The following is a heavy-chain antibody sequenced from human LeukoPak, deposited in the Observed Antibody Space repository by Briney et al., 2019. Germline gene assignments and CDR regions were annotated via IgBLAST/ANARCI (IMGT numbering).Heavy chain of an antibody. CDR3: ARDLIVGATSDY. J-gene: IGHJ4*02. V-gene: IGHV1-2*02. D-gene: IGHD1-26*01. Sequence: ASVKVSCKASGYTFTGYYMHWVRQAPGQGLEWMGWINPNSGGTNYAQKFQGRVTMTRDTSISTAYMELSRLRSDDTAVYYCARDLIVGATSDYWGQGTLVTVSP. CDR2: INPNSGGT. CDR1: GYTFTGYY.